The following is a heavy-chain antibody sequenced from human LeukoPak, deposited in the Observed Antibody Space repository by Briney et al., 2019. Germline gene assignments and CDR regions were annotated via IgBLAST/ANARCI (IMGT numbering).Heavy chain of an antibody. J-gene: IGHJ4*02. CDR1: GFTFSSYA. Sequence: GGSLRLSCAASGFTFSSYAMTWVRQAPGKGLEWVSAISGSGSSTYYADSVKGRFTISRDNSKNTLYLQMNSLRAEDTAVYYCAKDWADYGDYTGHYYFDYWGQGTLVTVSS. CDR3: AKDWADYGDYTGHYYFDY. D-gene: IGHD4-17*01. CDR2: ISGSGSST. V-gene: IGHV3-23*01.